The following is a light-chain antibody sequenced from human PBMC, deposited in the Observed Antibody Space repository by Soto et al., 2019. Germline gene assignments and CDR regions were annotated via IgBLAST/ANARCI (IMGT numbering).Light chain of an antibody. Sequence: QSVLTQPPSAPGTPGQRVTISCSGSSSNIGSNTVNWYQQLPGTAPKLLIYNNNQRPSGVPDRFSGSKSGTSASLAISGLQSEDEADYYCAAWDDSLNGLVFGTGTQLTVL. CDR2: NNN. J-gene: IGLJ1*01. V-gene: IGLV1-44*01. CDR1: SSNIGSNT. CDR3: AAWDDSLNGLV.